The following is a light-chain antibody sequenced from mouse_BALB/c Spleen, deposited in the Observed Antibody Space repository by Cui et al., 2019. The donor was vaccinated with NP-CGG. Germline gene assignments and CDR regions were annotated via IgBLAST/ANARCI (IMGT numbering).Light chain of an antibody. Sequence: QAVLTQESALTTSPGETVTLTCRSSTGAVTTSNYANWVQEKPDHLFTGLIGGTNNRVPGVPARFSGSLIGDKAALTLTGAQTEDEAMYFCALWYSNHWVFGGGTKLTVL. V-gene: IGLV1*01. J-gene: IGLJ1*01. CDR1: TGAVTTSNY. CDR2: GTN. CDR3: ALWYSNHWV.